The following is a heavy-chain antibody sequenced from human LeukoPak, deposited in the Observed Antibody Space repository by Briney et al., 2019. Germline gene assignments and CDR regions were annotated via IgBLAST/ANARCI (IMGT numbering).Heavy chain of an antibody. CDR1: GGSISSSSYY. Sequence: PSETLSLTCTVSGGSISSSSYYWGWIRQPPGKGLEWIGSIYYSGSTYYNPSLKSRVTISVDTSKNQFSLKLSSVTAADTAVYYCEGGPLRDYGESSDYWGQGTLVTVSS. V-gene: IGHV4-39*01. J-gene: IGHJ4*02. CDR2: IYYSGST. CDR3: EGGPLRDYGESSDY. D-gene: IGHD4-17*01.